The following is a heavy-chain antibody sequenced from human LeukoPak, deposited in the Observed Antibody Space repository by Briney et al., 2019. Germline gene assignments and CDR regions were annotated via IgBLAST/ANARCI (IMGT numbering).Heavy chain of an antibody. J-gene: IGHJ3*02. CDR2: IYTSGST. CDR3: ARTRHSSGWYSDAFDI. V-gene: IGHV4-4*07. D-gene: IGHD6-19*01. Sequence: SETLSLTCTVSGGSISGYFWSWIRQPAGKGLDWIGRIYTSGSTNYNSSLKSRVTMSVDTSKNQFSLKLSSVTAADTAVYYCARTRHSSGWYSDAFDIWGQGTMVTVSS. CDR1: GGSISGYF.